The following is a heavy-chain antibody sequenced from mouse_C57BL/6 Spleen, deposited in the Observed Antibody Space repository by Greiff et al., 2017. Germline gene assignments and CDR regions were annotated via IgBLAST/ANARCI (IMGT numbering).Heavy chain of an antibody. V-gene: IGHV1-18*01. CDR2: INPNNGGT. CDR3: ARGDYGSSYWYFDV. Sequence: EVHLVESGPELVKPGASVKIPCKASGYTFTDYNMDWVKQSHGKSLEWIGDINPNNGGTIYNQKFKGKATLTVDKSSSTAYMELRSLTSEDTAVYYCARGDYGSSYWYFDVWGTGTTVTVSS. CDR1: GYTFTDYN. J-gene: IGHJ1*03. D-gene: IGHD1-1*01.